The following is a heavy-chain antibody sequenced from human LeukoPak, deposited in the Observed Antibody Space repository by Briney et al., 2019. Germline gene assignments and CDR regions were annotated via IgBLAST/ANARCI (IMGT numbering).Heavy chain of an antibody. V-gene: IGHV3-23*01. Sequence: GGSLRLSCAASGFPFCSYAMSWVRQAPGKGLEWVSAISGGDGTTYYADSVKGRFTISRDNPKNTAYLQMNSLRGDDTGVYYCSRGGWPTAGTPRMDVWGQGTTVIVSS. CDR2: ISGGDGTT. J-gene: IGHJ6*02. CDR3: SRGGWPTAGTPRMDV. D-gene: IGHD6-13*01. CDR1: GFPFCSYA.